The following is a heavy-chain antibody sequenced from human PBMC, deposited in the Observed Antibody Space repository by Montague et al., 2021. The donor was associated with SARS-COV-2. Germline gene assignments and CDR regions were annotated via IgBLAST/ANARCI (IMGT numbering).Heavy chain of an antibody. V-gene: IGHV4-4*07. J-gene: IGHJ4*02. D-gene: IGHD6-13*01. CDR1: GVSITSYY. Sequence: SETLSLTCSISGVSITSYYWSWVRQPAGKGLEWIGHIYASGSTNYSPSLKSRVRLSIDNPKNQFSLKLESLTAADTAVYYCVRDVVAAPGTFDYWGQGTLVTVSS. CDR2: IYASGST. CDR3: VRDVVAAPGTFDY.